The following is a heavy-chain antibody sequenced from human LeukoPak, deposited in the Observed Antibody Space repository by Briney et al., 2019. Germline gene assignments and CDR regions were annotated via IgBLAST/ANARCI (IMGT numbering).Heavy chain of an antibody. V-gene: IGHV3-21*01. Sequence: GGSLRLSCAASGFTFSSYSMNWVRQAPGKGLEWVSSISSSSSYIYYADSVKGRFTISRDNAKNSLYLQINSLSAEDTAVYYCAREGSSGYPGDYWGQGTLVTVSS. CDR3: AREGSSGYPGDY. CDR2: ISSSSSYI. J-gene: IGHJ4*02. D-gene: IGHD3-22*01. CDR1: GFTFSSYS.